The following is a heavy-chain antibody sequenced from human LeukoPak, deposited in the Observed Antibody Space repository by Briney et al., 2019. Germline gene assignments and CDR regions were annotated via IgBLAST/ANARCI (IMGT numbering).Heavy chain of an antibody. CDR3: ARQRRYNFWSGYYPFQYFDY. V-gene: IGHV4-34*01. D-gene: IGHD3-3*01. CDR1: GGSFSGYY. CDR2: INHSGST. Sequence: SETLSLTCAVYGGSFSGYYWSWIRQPPGKGLEWIGEINHSGSTNYNPSLKSRVTISVDTSKNQFSLKLSSVTAADTAVYYCARQRRYNFWSGYYPFQYFDYWAREPWSPSPQ. J-gene: IGHJ4*02.